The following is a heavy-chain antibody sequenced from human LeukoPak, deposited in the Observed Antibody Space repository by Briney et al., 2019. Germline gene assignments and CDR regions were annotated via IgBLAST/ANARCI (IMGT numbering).Heavy chain of an antibody. CDR2: IKQDGSEK. CDR3: ARSGITIFGEFNWFDP. D-gene: IGHD3-3*01. J-gene: IGHJ5*02. CDR1: GFTFSSYW. Sequence: GGSLRLSCAASGFTFSSYWMSWVRQAPGKGLEWVANIKQDGSEKYYVDSVKGRFTISRDNAKNSLYLQMNSLRAEDTAVYYCARSGITIFGEFNWFDPWGQGTLVTVSS. V-gene: IGHV3-7*01.